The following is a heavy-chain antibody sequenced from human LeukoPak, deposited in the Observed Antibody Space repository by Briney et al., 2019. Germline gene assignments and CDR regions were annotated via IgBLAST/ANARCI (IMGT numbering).Heavy chain of an antibody. J-gene: IGHJ4*02. D-gene: IGHD4-17*01. CDR1: GFTFSKAW. CDR3: AKFYGEYARFDY. Sequence: GGSLRLSCAASGFTFSKAWMSWVRQAPGKGLEWVSTISGSGGSTYYADSVKGRFTISRDNSKNILYVQMNSLRAEGTAVYYCAKFYGEYARFDYWGQGTLVTVSS. CDR2: ISGSGGST. V-gene: IGHV3-23*01.